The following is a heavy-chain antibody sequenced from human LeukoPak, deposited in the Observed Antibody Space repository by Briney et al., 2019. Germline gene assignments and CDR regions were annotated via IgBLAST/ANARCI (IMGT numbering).Heavy chain of an antibody. CDR2: IYTSGST. V-gene: IGHV4-4*07. Sequence: PSETLSLTCTVSGGSISSYYWSWIRQPAGKGLEWIGRIYTSGSTNYNPSLKSRVTMSVDTSKNQFSLKLSSVTAADTAVYYCARVVLYYDSSGYEYDGMDVWGQGTTVTVSS. D-gene: IGHD3-22*01. J-gene: IGHJ6*02. CDR3: ARVVLYYDSSGYEYDGMDV. CDR1: GGSISSYY.